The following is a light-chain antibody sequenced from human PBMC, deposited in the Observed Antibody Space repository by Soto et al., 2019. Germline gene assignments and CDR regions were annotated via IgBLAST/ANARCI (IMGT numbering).Light chain of an antibody. Sequence: VLTQPPSVSGAPGQRVTISCTGSSSNIGAGYDVHWYQQLPGTAPKLLIYGNSNRPSGVPDRFSGSKSGTSASLAITGLQAEDEADYYCQSYDSSLSGAWVFGTGTKVTVL. J-gene: IGLJ1*01. V-gene: IGLV1-40*01. CDR2: GNS. CDR1: SSNIGAGYD. CDR3: QSYDSSLSGAWV.